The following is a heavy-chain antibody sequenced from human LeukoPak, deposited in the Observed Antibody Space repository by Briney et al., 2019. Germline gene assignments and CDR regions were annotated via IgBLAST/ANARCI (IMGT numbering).Heavy chain of an antibody. D-gene: IGHD2-2*01. CDR2: IIPIFGTA. CDR1: GYTFTSYG. Sequence: ASVKVSCKASGYTFTSYGISWVRQAPGQGLEWMGGIIPIFGTANYAQKFQGRVTITTDESTSTAYMELSSLRSEDTAVYYCARGQSAYYYMDVWGKGTTVTVSS. V-gene: IGHV1-69*05. J-gene: IGHJ6*03. CDR3: ARGQSAYYYMDV.